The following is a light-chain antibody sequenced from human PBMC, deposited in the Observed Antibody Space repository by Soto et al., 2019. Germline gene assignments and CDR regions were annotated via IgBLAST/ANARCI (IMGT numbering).Light chain of an antibody. V-gene: IGLV2-14*01. J-gene: IGLJ1*01. CDR1: SSDVGGYNY. CDR2: EVS. CDR3: SSYTSSSTPYV. Sequence: QSALTQPASVSGSPGQSITISCTGTSSDVGGYNYVSWYQQHPGKAPKLMIYEVSNRPSGVSNRFSGSKSGNTASLTISGLQAEDEXDYYCSSYTSSSTPYVFGTGTKVTVL.